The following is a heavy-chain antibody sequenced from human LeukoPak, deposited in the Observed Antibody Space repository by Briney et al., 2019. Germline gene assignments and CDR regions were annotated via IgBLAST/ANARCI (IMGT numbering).Heavy chain of an antibody. Sequence: PSETLSLTCTVSGGSISNHYWNWIRQPPGKGLEWIGHIYYSGSTNYNPSFKSRVTISVDRSKTQFSLNLSSVTAADTAVYYCARSYYYDRSGSRHYYFDSWGQGTLVTVSS. CDR3: ARSYYYDRSGSRHYYFDS. V-gene: IGHV4-59*11. CDR2: IYYSGST. CDR1: GGSISNHY. D-gene: IGHD3-22*01. J-gene: IGHJ4*02.